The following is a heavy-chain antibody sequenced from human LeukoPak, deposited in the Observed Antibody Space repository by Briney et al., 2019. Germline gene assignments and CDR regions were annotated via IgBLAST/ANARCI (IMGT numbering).Heavy chain of an antibody. J-gene: IGHJ4*02. Sequence: ASVKVSCKASGYTFTSFDFNWVRQATGQGLEWMGRINPNSGGTNYAQKFQGRVTMTRDTSISTAYMDLSSLTSDDTAVYYCTRGPSNSDYWGQGTLVTVSS. CDR2: INPNSGGT. CDR3: TRGPSNSDY. V-gene: IGHV1-2*06. CDR1: GYTFTSFD. D-gene: IGHD2-8*01.